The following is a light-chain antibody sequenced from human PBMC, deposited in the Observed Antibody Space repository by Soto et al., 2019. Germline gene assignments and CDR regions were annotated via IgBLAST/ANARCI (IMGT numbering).Light chain of an antibody. CDR2: GNS. J-gene: IGLJ3*02. V-gene: IGLV1-40*01. CDR3: QSYDISLSGSKV. Sequence: QSVLTQPPSVSGAPGQRVTISCTGSSSNIGAGYDVHWYQQLPGTAPKLLIYGNSNRPSGVPDRFSGSKSGTSASLAITGLQAEDEADYYCQSYDISLSGSKVSGGGTKLTVL. CDR1: SSNIGAGYD.